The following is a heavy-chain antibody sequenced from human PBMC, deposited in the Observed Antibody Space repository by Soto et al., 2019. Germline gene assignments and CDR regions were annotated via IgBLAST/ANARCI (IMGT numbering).Heavy chain of an antibody. V-gene: IGHV1-69*02. CDR1: GGTFSSYT. D-gene: IGHD2-15*01. CDR2: IIPILGIA. Sequence: ASVKVSCKASGGTFSSYTISWVRQAPGQGLEWMGRIIPILGIANYAQKFQGRVTITADKSTSTAYMELSSLRSEDTAVYYCARGVCSGGSCYPAFLYSSIPENYYYYYMDVWGKGTTVTVSS. CDR3: ARGVCSGGSCYPAFLYSSIPENYYYYYMDV. J-gene: IGHJ6*03.